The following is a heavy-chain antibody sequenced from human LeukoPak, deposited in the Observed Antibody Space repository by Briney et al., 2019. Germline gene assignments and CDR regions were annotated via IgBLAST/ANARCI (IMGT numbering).Heavy chain of an antibody. V-gene: IGHV3-21*01. Sequence: GGSLRLSCAASGFTFSSYSMNWVRQAPGKGLEWVSSISSSSSYIYYADSVKGRFTISRDNAKNSLYLQMNSLRAEDTAVYYCARAPGSSGCFARRVNWSDPWGQGTLVTVSS. CDR2: ISSSSSYI. CDR3: ARAPGSSGCFARRVNWSDP. D-gene: IGHD6-19*01. CDR1: GFTFSSYS. J-gene: IGHJ5*02.